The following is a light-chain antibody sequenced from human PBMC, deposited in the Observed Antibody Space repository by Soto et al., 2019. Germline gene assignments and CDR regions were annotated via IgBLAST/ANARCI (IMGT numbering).Light chain of an antibody. CDR3: QQLNSYPLT. J-gene: IGKJ4*01. CDR2: AAS. V-gene: IGKV1-9*01. CDR1: QGISSN. Sequence: IQLTQSPSSLSASVGDRVTITCRASQGISSNLAWYQQKAGKAPNLLLYAASTLQSGVPSRFSGRGSGTDFTLIISSLQPEDFATYYCQQLNSYPLTFGGGTKVEIK.